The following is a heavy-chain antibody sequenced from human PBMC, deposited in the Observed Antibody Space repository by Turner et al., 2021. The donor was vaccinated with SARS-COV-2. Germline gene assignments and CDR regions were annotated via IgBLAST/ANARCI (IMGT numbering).Heavy chain of an antibody. CDR1: GGSISSSSYY. V-gene: IGHV4-39*01. Sequence: LQLPESGPGLVKPSETLSLTCSVSGGSISSSSYYWGWIRQPPGKGPEWIGSVYYRRNTYYDPSLESRVTISVDKSNNQFSLKLNSVTAADTAVYYCARVKSTVTTYYYYYMDVWGKGTTVTVSS. CDR2: VYYRRNT. D-gene: IGHD4-4*01. J-gene: IGHJ6*03. CDR3: ARVKSTVTTYYYYYMDV.